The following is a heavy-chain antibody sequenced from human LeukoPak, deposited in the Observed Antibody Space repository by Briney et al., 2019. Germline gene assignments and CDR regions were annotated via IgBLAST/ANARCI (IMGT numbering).Heavy chain of an antibody. J-gene: IGHJ5*02. D-gene: IGHD1-26*01. CDR3: ARHWLGGATPNWFDP. Sequence: PSETLSLICTVSGGSISSSSYYCGSIRQPPGKGLEWIGSMYYSGSTYYNPSLKSRVTISVDTSKDQFSLRLSCVTAADTAVYYGARHWLGGATPNWFDPWGQGTLVTVSS. CDR1: GGSISSSSYY. CDR2: MYYSGST. V-gene: IGHV4-39*01.